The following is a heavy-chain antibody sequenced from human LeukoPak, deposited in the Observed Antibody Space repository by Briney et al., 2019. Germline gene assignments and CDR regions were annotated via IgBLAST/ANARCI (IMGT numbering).Heavy chain of an antibody. CDR3: AGGHYDGTVRVSDY. Sequence: GGSLRLSCAASGFNISNHGMNWVRQAPGQGLEWVSSISSTSAYRYYADSLKGRFTISKDNAKNSLYLQLSSLRVEDTAGYYCAGGHYDGTVRVSDYWGQGTLVTVSS. J-gene: IGHJ4*02. CDR2: ISSTSAYR. D-gene: IGHD3-16*01. CDR1: GFNISNHG. V-gene: IGHV3-21*01.